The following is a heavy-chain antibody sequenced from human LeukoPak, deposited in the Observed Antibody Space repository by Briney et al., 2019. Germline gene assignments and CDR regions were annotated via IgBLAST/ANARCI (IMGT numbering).Heavy chain of an antibody. J-gene: IGHJ6*03. CDR1: GLTFSSYS. CDR3: ARIGYCSSTSCYGYYYYYYYMDV. CDR2: ISSSSSYI. V-gene: IGHV3-21*01. Sequence: PGGSLRLSCAASGLTFSSYSMNWVRQAPGKGLEWVSSISSSSSYIYYADSVKGRFTISRDNAKNSLYLQMNSLRAEDTAVYYCARIGYCSSTSCYGYYYYYYYMDVWGKGTTVTVSS. D-gene: IGHD2-2*01.